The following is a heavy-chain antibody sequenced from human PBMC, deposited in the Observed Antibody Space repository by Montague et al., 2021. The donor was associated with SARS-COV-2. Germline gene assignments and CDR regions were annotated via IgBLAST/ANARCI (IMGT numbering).Heavy chain of an antibody. Sequence: SETLSLTCAVYSGSLSGYYWSWIRQAPGKGLEWIGEINDSGDTYYNPSLTSRITISMDTSESQFSLKMTSVTAADTAVYYCARLESSWWSFDYWGQGTLVTVSS. J-gene: IGHJ4*02. D-gene: IGHD2-8*02. CDR2: INDSGDT. V-gene: IGHV4-34*01. CDR3: ARLESSWWSFDY. CDR1: SGSLSGYY.